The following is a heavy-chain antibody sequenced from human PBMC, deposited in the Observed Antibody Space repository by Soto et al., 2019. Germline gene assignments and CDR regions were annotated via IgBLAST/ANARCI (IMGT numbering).Heavy chain of an antibody. V-gene: IGHV3-23*01. D-gene: IGHD3-10*01. J-gene: IGHJ4*02. CDR1: GFTFSSYA. CDR3: AKDAAYYYGSGSPLDY. CDR2: ISGGGGST. Sequence: EVQLLESGGGLVQPGGSLRLSCAASGFTFSSYALTWVRQAPGEGLEWVSTISGGGGSTYHADSVRGRFSISRDNSKNPLYLQMNSLRAEDTAVYYCAKDAAYYYGSGSPLDYWGQGTLVTVSS.